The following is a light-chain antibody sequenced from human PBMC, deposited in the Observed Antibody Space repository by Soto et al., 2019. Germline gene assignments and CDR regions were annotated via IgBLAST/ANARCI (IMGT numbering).Light chain of an antibody. CDR3: QQYGSPIT. J-gene: IGKJ5*01. CDR2: GAS. V-gene: IGKV3-20*01. CDR1: QSVSSSY. Sequence: EIVLTQSPGTLSLSPGERATLSRRASQSVSSSYLAWYQQKPGQAPRLLIYGASSRATGIPDRFSGSGSGTEFTLTISRLEPEDFAVYYCQQYGSPITFGQGTRLEIK.